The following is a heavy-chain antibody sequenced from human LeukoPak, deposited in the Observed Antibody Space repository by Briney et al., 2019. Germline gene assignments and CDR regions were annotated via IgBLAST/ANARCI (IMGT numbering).Heavy chain of an antibody. V-gene: IGHV3-74*01. CDR1: GFIFSTYM. J-gene: IGHJ4*02. Sequence: QPGGSLRLSCAASGFIFSTYMMHWVRQAPGKGLVWVSHINSDGSSIRYADSVKGRFTISRDNAKNTLYLQMSSLRAEDTAVYFCARDWSGSLDYRGQGTVVTVSS. D-gene: IGHD1-26*01. CDR3: ARDWSGSLDY. CDR2: INSDGSSI.